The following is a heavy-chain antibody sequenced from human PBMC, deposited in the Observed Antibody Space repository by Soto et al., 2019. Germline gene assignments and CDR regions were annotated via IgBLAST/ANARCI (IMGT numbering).Heavy chain of an antibody. CDR1: GFTFSSYA. Sequence: QVQLVESGGGVVQPGRSLRLSCAASGFTFSSYAMHWVRQAPGKGLEWVAVISYDGSNKYYADSVKGRFTISRDNSKNTLYLQMNSLSAEDTAVYYCAWIYDILTGYYWSYFDYWGQGTLVTVSS. CDR2: ISYDGSNK. J-gene: IGHJ4*02. CDR3: AWIYDILTGYYWSYFDY. D-gene: IGHD3-9*01. V-gene: IGHV3-30-3*01.